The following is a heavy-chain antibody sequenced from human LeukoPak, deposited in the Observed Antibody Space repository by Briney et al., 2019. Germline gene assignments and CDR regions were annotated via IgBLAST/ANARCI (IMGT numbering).Heavy chain of an antibody. D-gene: IGHD4-17*01. Sequence: PGESLRLSCAASGFTVSATYMNWVRQAPGKGLEWVSIIYTGGNTYYADSVKGRFTISRDISKNTLYLQMNSLRAEDTAVYYCARGTVTAPDYWGQGTLVTVSS. CDR1: GFTVSATY. CDR2: IYTGGNT. CDR3: ARGTVTAPDY. J-gene: IGHJ4*02. V-gene: IGHV3-53*05.